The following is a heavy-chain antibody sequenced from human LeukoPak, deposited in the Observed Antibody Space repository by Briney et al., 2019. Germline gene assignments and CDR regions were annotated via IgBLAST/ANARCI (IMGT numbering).Heavy chain of an antibody. D-gene: IGHD3-22*01. J-gene: IGHJ4*02. Sequence: GGSLRLSCAASGFTFDDYAMHWVRQAPGKGLEWVSLISGDVGSTYYADSVKGRFTISRDNAKNSLYLQMNSLRAEDTAVYYCARAIRYYYDSSGYLDYWGQGTLVTVSS. CDR2: ISGDVGST. V-gene: IGHV3-43*02. CDR3: ARAIRYYYDSSGYLDY. CDR1: GFTFDDYA.